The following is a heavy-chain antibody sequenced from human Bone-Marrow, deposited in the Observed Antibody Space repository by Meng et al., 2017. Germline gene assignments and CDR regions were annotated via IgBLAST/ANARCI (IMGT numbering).Heavy chain of an antibody. D-gene: IGHD2-8*01. CDR3: ARDSYGVHH. Sequence: EVQLLESGGGLVQPGGSLRLSCAASGFTFSSYAMSWVRQAPGKGLEWVSRITNDGRNTIYADSVKGRFTISRDNAKNTLYLQMNSLRAEDTAVYYCARDSYGVHHWGQGTLVTVSS. V-gene: IGHV3-74*01. CDR2: ITNDGRNT. J-gene: IGHJ5*02. CDR1: GFTFSSYA.